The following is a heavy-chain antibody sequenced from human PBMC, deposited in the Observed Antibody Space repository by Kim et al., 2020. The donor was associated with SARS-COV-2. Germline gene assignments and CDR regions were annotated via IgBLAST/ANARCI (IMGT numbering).Heavy chain of an antibody. J-gene: IGHJ6*02. V-gene: IGHV3-48*03. CDR3: ARGGAYGYYYYYGMDV. CDR2: ISSSGSTI. Sequence: GGSLRLSCAASGFTFSSYEMNLVRQAPGKGLEWVSYISSSGSTIYYADSVKGRFTISRDNAKNSLYLQMNSLRAEDTAVYYCARGGAYGYYYYYGMDVWGQGTTVTVSS. D-gene: IGHD3-10*01. CDR1: GFTFSSYE.